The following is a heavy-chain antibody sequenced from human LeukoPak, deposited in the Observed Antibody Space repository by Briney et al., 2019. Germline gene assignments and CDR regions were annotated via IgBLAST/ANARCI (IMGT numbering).Heavy chain of an antibody. V-gene: IGHV3-21*05. Sequence: GRALRLSCAASGFTFSSYGMHWLRQAPGKGLEWVSYIISSSSSYTNYADSVKGPFTISRDNAKNSLYLQLNTLRDEDTGVYFCARASAYYFDYWGQGTLVTVSS. CDR2: IISSSSSYT. CDR1: GFTFSSYG. J-gene: IGHJ4*02. CDR3: ARASAYYFDY.